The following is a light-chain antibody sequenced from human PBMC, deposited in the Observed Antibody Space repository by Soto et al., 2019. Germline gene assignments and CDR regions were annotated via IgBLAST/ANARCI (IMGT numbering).Light chain of an antibody. CDR3: QTWGTAFRV. V-gene: IGLV4-69*01. CDR2: LNSDGSH. CDR1: SGHSTYP. Sequence: QSVLTQSPSASASLGASVKLTCTLRSGHSTYPIAWHQQQPEKGPRFLMKLNSDGSHNKGDGIPDRFSVSSSGAERYLTISSLQSEDEADYYCQTWGTAFRVFGGGTKLTVL. J-gene: IGLJ3*02.